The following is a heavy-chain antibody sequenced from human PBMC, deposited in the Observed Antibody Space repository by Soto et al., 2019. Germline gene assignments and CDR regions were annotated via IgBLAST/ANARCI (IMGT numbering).Heavy chain of an antibody. CDR3: VREERIAAPQLDY. CDR2: IHNIVTS. CDR1: GGSIKSSDYR. V-gene: IGHV4-30-4*01. J-gene: IGHJ4*02. Sequence: SETLSLAGTVSGGSIKSSDYRWSWTRQSPAKGLEWIGYIHNIVTSFYNPSLRGRVTVTLDTSRSQFSLTLASVTAADTAVYYCVREERIAAPQLDYWGQGIPVTVSS. D-gene: IGHD6-6*01.